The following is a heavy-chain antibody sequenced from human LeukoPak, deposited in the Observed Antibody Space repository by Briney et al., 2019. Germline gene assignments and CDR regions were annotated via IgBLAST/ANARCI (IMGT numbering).Heavy chain of an antibody. D-gene: IGHD3-22*01. Sequence: GGSLRLSSAASGFTFRTYPMSWVRRAPGKGLEWVSSTSAGGASTYYEDSVKGRFTISRDNSKNTLYLQMDSLKIEDTAVYYCTTDRYYDNSELQFQHWGQGTLVTVSS. CDR3: TTDRYYDNSELQFQH. J-gene: IGHJ1*01. CDR1: GFTFRTYP. CDR2: TSAGGAST. V-gene: IGHV3-23*01.